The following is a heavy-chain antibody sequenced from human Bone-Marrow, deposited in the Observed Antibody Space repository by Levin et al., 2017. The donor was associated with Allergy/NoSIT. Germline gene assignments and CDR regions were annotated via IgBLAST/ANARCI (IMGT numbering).Heavy chain of an antibody. CDR3: AKVIHYYDILMGDAFDI. CDR1: GFTFSTYA. V-gene: IGHV3-23*01. CDR2: VSGRSSGNT. D-gene: IGHD3-9*01. J-gene: IGHJ3*02. Sequence: GGSLRLSCAASGFTFSTYAMSWVRQAPGKGLEWVSTVSGRSSGNTYYADSVKGRFTISRDNSKSTLYLQMNSLRAEDTAVYYCAKVIHYYDILMGDAFDIWGQGTMVTVSS.